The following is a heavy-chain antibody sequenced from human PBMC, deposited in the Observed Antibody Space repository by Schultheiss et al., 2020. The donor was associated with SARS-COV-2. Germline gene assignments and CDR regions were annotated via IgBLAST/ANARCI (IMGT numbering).Heavy chain of an antibody. CDR1: GGSFSGYY. V-gene: IGHV4-34*01. CDR3: ARDARGYCSGGSCYSGYYYYGMDV. D-gene: IGHD2-15*01. J-gene: IGHJ6*02. Sequence: SETLSLTCAVSGGSFSGYYWTWIRQTPGKGLEWIGEINHSGSTNYNPSLKSRVTISVDTSKNQFSLKLSSVTAADTAVYYCARDARGYCSGGSCYSGYYYYGMDVWGQGTTVTVSS. CDR2: INHSGST.